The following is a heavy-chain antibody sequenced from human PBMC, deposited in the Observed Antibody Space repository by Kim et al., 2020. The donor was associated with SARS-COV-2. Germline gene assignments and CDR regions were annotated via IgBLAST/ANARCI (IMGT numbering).Heavy chain of an antibody. CDR2: IYDDGTI. J-gene: IGHJ4*02. Sequence: GGSLRLSCVASGFSVSNTYLTWIRQGPEKGLEWVSVIYDDGTIYYADSVKGRFTISRDSPKNTLYLQMNSLSVEDTAIYYCARGARFSAIVDFWGQGTLV. V-gene: IGHV3-53*01. CDR1: GFSVSNTY. D-gene: IGHD3-3*01. CDR3: ARGARFSAIVDF.